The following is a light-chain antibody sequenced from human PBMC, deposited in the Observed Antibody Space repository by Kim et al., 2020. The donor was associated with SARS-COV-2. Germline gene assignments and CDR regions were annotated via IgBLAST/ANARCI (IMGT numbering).Light chain of an antibody. CDR3: RQYDTYST. CDR2: KAF. Sequence: DIQMTQSPSTLSASVGERVTITCRASQSVGNWLAWYQQKPGKAPKLLIYKAFSLESGVPSRFSGSGSGTEFTLTITSLQPDDFATYYCRQYDTYSTFGQGTKVDIK. CDR1: QSVGNW. J-gene: IGKJ1*01. V-gene: IGKV1-5*03.